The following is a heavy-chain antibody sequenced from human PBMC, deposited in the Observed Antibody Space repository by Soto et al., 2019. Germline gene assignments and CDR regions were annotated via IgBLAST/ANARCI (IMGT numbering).Heavy chain of an antibody. CDR1: GYTFTSYY. V-gene: IGHV1-46*01. Sequence: ASVKVSCKASGYTFTSYYMNWVRQAPGQGLEWLGIINPSGGYKTYAQRFLGRVTMTSDTSTSTVHIKLGNLTSEDTALYYCARYYYDSSGYYYFDYWGQGTLVTVS. J-gene: IGHJ4*02. CDR2: INPSGGYK. CDR3: ARYYYDSSGYYYFDY. D-gene: IGHD3-22*01.